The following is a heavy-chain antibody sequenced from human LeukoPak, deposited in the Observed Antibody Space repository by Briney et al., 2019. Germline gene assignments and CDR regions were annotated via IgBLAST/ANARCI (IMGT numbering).Heavy chain of an antibody. D-gene: IGHD6-13*01. CDR2: IYYSGST. CDR1: GGSISSYY. Sequence: SETLSLTCTVSGGSISSYYWSWIRQPPGKGLEWIGYIYYSGSTNYNPSLKSRVTISVDTSKNQFSLKLSSVTAADTAVYYCAGAREAAAGNDYWGQGTLVTVSS. V-gene: IGHV4-59*08. J-gene: IGHJ4*02. CDR3: AGAREAAAGNDY.